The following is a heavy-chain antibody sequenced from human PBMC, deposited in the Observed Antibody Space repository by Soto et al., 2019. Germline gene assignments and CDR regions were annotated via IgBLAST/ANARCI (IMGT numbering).Heavy chain of an antibody. CDR3: ARVGVHTYVHY. CDR1: GDSIRSGNFY. V-gene: IGHV4-31*03. CDR2: IYHSGNS. D-gene: IGHD3-10*01. J-gene: IGHJ4*02. Sequence: QVQLQESGPGLVEPSETLSLTCTVSGDSIRSGNFYWGWIRQHPGKGLEWIGFIYHSGNSNYNPSLESRLTISIDTSKNQFSLRLAALTAADSATYFCARVGVHTYVHYWGQGILGTVSS.